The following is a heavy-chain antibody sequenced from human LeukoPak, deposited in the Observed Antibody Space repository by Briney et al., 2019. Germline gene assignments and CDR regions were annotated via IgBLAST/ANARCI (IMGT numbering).Heavy chain of an antibody. CDR2: FDPEGGEA. V-gene: IGHV1-24*01. Sequence: ASLKVSCKVSGDTLSELSKHWVRQAPGKGLEWMGGFDPEGGEAIYAQKFQGRLTMTEDTSTDTAYMDLRSLRSDDTAVYYCTAGGVYSLLDHWGQGTQVTVSS. CDR1: GDTLSELS. J-gene: IGHJ4*02. D-gene: IGHD5/OR15-5a*01. CDR3: TAGGVYSLLDH.